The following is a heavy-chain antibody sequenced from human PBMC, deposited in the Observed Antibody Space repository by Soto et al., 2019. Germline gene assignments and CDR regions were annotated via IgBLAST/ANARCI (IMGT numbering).Heavy chain of an antibody. Sequence: QVQLVESGGGVVQPGRSLRLSCAASGFTFSAFGMHWVRQAPGKGLEWVAVISNDGNSEHYADSVKGRFTISRDNSKNTFYLQMNSLSVEATAVYYCAKTITTVGVSSTGRGALLDNWGQGILVSGSS. CDR1: GFTFSAFG. D-gene: IGHD3-3*01. J-gene: IGHJ4*02. V-gene: IGHV3-30*18. CDR3: AKTITTVGVSSTGRGALLDN. CDR2: ISNDGNSE.